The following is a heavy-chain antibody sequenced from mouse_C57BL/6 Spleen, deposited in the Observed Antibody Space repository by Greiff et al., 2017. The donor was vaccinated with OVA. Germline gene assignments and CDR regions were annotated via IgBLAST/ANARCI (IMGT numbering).Heavy chain of an antibody. V-gene: IGHV1-15*01. CDR3: TRRALLYYFDY. D-gene: IGHD2-12*01. J-gene: IGHJ2*01. CDR1: GYTFTDYE. CDR2: IVPETGGT. Sequence: VQLQQSGAELVRPGASVTLSCKASGYTFTDYEMHWVKQTPVHGLEWIGAIVPETGGTAYNQKFKGKAILTADKSSSTAYMELRSLTSEDSAVYYCTRRALLYYFDYWGQGTTLTVSS.